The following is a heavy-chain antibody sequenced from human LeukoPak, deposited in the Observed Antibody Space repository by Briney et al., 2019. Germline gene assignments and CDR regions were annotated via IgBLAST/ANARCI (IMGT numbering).Heavy chain of an antibody. J-gene: IGHJ3*02. Sequence: GRSLRLSCAASGFTFSSYAMHWVRQAPGKGLEWVAVISYDGSNKYYADSVKGRFTISRDNSKNTLYLQMNSLRAEDTAVYYCARAYSSSDVADAFDIWGQGTMVTVSS. CDR3: ARAYSSSDVADAFDI. V-gene: IGHV3-30-3*01. CDR2: ISYDGSNK. CDR1: GFTFSSYA. D-gene: IGHD6-13*01.